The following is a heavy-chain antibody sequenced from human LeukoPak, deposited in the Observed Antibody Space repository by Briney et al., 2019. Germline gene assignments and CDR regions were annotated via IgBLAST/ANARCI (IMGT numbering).Heavy chain of an antibody. CDR2: IYYSGIT. CDR3: ARLGSGDASDI. CDR1: GGSISSFY. Sequence: SETLSLTCTVSGGSISSFYWSWMRQPPGKGLEWIGYIYYSGITNYNPSLKSRVTISINMPKNQFSLNLSSVTAADTAVYYCARLGSGDASDIWGQGTMVTVSS. D-gene: IGHD3-10*01. J-gene: IGHJ3*02. V-gene: IGHV4-59*01.